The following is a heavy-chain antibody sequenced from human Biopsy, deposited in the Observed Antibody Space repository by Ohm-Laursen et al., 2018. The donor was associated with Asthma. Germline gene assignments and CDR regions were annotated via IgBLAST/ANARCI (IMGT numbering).Heavy chain of an antibody. CDR3: ARVDAIMISGDFYFYSGFDL. J-gene: IGHJ6*02. Sequence: SVKVSCKASGGTFRTYAFNWVRQAPGQGLEWMGGIIPMYGVPKVAQKFQGRITITADESTSTAYMEMSSLGSEDTAVYYCARVDAIMISGDFYFYSGFDLWGQGTTVRVSS. D-gene: IGHD3-16*01. V-gene: IGHV1-69*13. CDR2: IIPMYGVP. CDR1: GGTFRTYA.